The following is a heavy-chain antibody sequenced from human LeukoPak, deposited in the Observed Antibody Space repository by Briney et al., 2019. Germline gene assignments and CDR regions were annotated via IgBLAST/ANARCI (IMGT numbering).Heavy chain of an antibody. CDR1: GYTLTELS. CDR2: FDPEDGET. Sequence: APVKVSCKVSGYTLTELSMHWVRQAPGKGLEWMGGFDPEDGETIYAQKFQGRVTMTEDTSTDTAYMELSSLRSEDTAVYYCATAPIYSSSWSANWFDPWGQGTLVTVSS. CDR3: ATAPIYSSSWSANWFDP. D-gene: IGHD6-13*01. V-gene: IGHV1-24*01. J-gene: IGHJ5*02.